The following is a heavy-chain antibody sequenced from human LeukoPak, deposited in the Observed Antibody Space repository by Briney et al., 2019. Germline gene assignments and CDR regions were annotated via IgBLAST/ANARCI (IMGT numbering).Heavy chain of an antibody. J-gene: IGHJ3*02. CDR3: TTHAHKYYYDSSGYYSTARGAFDI. CDR2: IRSKANSYAT. Sequence: GGSLRLSCAASGFTFSGSAMHWVRQASGKGLEWVGRIRSKANSYATAYAASVKGRFTISRDDSKNTAYLQMNSLKTEDTAVYYCTTHAHKYYYDSSGYYSTARGAFDIWGQGTMVTVSS. CDR1: GFTFSGSA. V-gene: IGHV3-73*01. D-gene: IGHD3-22*01.